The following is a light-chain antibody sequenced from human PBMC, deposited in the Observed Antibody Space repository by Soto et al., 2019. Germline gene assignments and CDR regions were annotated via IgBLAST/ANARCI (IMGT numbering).Light chain of an antibody. V-gene: IGLV2-11*01. CDR2: DVT. Sequence: HFVLTQPRSVSGSPGQSVTISSSGTSGDIGDYNYFSWYQQHPGQAPKVIIHDVTERPLGVPERFSGSKSGNTASLTISGLQAEDESDYYCCSHGCSYTYVFGTGTKVTVL. J-gene: IGLJ1*01. CDR3: CSHGCSYTYV. CDR1: SGDIGDYNY.